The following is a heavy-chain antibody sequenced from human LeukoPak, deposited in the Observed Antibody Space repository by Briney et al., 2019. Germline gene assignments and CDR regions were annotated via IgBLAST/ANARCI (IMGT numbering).Heavy chain of an antibody. J-gene: IGHJ5*02. CDR2: IYYSGST. D-gene: IGHD2-15*01. CDR3: ARGIRNYCSGGSCLPIGWFDP. Sequence: PSETLSLTCTGSGGSISSYYWSWIRQPPGKGLEWIGYIYYSGSTNYNPSLKSRVTISVDTSKDQFSLKLSSVTAADAAVYYCARGIRNYCSGGSCLPIGWFDPWGQGTLVTVSS. CDR1: GGSISSYY. V-gene: IGHV4-59*01.